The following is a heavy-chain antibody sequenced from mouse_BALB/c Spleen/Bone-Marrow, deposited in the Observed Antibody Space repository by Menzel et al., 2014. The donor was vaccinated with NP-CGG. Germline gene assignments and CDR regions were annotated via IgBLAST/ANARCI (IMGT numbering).Heavy chain of an antibody. CDR3: XXXXXXXXDX. Sequence: EVEVVESGGDLVKPGGSLKLSCAASGFTFSSYGMSWVRQXPDKRLEWVATISSGGSYTYYPDSVKGRFTISRDNAINTLYLQMSSLKSEDTAMYYCXXXXXXXXDXWGXGTTLTXSS. V-gene: IGHV5-6*01. J-gene: IGHJ2*01. CDR1: GFTFSSYG. CDR2: ISSGGSYT.